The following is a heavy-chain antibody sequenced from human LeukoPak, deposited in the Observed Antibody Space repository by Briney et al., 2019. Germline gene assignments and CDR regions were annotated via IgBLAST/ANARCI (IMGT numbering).Heavy chain of an antibody. J-gene: IGHJ3*02. CDR3: AVYYGSVMGAFDI. CDR1: GLTFSSYA. Sequence: DPGGSLRLSCAASGLTFSSYAMSWVRQAPGKGLEWVSAISGSGGSTYYADSVKGRFTISRDNSKNTLYLQMNSLRAEDTAVYYCAVYYGSVMGAFDIWGQGTMVTVSS. CDR2: ISGSGGST. D-gene: IGHD3-10*01. V-gene: IGHV3-23*01.